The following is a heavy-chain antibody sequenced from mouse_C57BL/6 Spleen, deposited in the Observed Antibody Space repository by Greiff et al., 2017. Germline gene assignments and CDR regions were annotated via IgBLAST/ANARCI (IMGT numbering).Heavy chain of an antibody. CDR2: INPNNGGT. D-gene: IGHD1-1*01. Sequence: VQLQQSGPELVKPGASVKISCKASGYTFTDSYMNWVKQSHGKSLEWIGDINPNNGGTSYNQKFKGKATLTLDKSSSTAYMELRSLTSEDSAVYYCARRIITTVATYAMDYWGTGTSVTVSS. CDR3: ARRIITTVATYAMDY. CDR1: GYTFTDSY. V-gene: IGHV1-26*01. J-gene: IGHJ4*01.